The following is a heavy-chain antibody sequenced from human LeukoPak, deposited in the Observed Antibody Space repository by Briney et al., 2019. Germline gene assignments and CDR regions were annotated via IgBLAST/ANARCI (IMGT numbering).Heavy chain of an antibody. D-gene: IGHD3-22*01. CDR2: ISYDGSNK. Sequence: PGGSLRLSCAASGFTFSSYAMHWVRQAPGKGLEWVAVISYDGSNKYYADSVKGRFTISRDNSKNTLYLQMNSLRAEDTAVYYCERLHFDSSGYYAFSGQPSSVDYWGQGTLVTVSS. CDR1: GFTFSSYA. CDR3: ERLHFDSSGYYAFSGQPSSVDY. J-gene: IGHJ4*02. V-gene: IGHV3-30-3*01.